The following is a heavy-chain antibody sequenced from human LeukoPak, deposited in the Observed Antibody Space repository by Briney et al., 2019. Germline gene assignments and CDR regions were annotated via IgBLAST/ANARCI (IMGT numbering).Heavy chain of an antibody. J-gene: IGHJ4*02. D-gene: IGHD3-22*01. CDR2: ISASGAST. CDR3: TKDDGYYDSSGSFLFDS. Sequence: GGSLRLSCAVSGLTFSGYSMNWVRQAPGKGLEWVSTISASGASTGYADSVKGRFTISRDNSKNTLYLQMNSLRAEDTAVYYCTKDDGYYDSSGSFLFDSWGQGTLVTVSS. V-gene: IGHV3-23*01. CDR1: GLTFSGYS.